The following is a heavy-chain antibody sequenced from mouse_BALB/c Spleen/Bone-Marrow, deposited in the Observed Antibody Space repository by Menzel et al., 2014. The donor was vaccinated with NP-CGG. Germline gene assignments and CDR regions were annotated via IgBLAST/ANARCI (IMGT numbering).Heavy chain of an antibody. CDR1: GDSITSGY. Sequence: EVHLVESGPSLMKPSQTLSLTCSVTGDSITSGYWNWIRKFPGNKLEYMGYISHSGSTYYNPSLKSRISITRDTSKNQYYLQLNSVTTEDTATYYCARAGYRYDVGYAMDYWGQGTSVTVSS. J-gene: IGHJ4*01. V-gene: IGHV3-8*02. CDR2: ISHSGST. CDR3: ARAGYRYDVGYAMDY. D-gene: IGHD2-14*01.